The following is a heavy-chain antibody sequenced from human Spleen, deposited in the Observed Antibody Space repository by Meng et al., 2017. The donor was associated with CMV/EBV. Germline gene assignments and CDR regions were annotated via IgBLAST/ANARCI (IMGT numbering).Heavy chain of an antibody. D-gene: IGHD3-22*01. V-gene: IGHV6-1*01. J-gene: IGHJ6*02. CDR2: TYYRSKWYN. Sequence: LRLSCAISGDSVSSNSVAWNWIRQSPSRGLEWLARTYYRSKWYNDYAVSVKGRITINPDTSKNQFSLQLKFVTPEDTAVYYCARDYYDSGAYYYTEEYYHGLDVWGQGTTVTVSS. CDR1: GDSVSSNSVA. CDR3: ARDYYDSGAYYYTEEYYHGLDV.